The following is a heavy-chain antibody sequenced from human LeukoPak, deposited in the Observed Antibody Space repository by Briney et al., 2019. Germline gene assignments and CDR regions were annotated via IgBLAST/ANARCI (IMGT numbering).Heavy chain of an antibody. J-gene: IGHJ6*03. D-gene: IGHD5-12*01. CDR2: INPNSGGT. V-gene: IGHV1-2*02. CDR1: GGTFSSYA. CDR3: ARRLSGYELYYYMDV. Sequence: ASVKVSCKASGGTFSSYAISWVRQAPGQGLEWMGWINPNSGGTNYAQKFQGRVTMTRDTSISTAYMELSRLRSDDTAVYYCARRLSGYELYYYMDVWGKGTTVTVSS.